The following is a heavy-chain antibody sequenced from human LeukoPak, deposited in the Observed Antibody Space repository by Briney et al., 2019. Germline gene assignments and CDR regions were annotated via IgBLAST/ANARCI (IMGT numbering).Heavy chain of an antibody. CDR1: GFTFSSYS. CDR3: ARLDIGAKGAFDI. Sequence: GGSLRLSCAASGFTFSSYSMNWVRQAPGKGLEWVANIKQDGSEKYYVGSVKGRFTISRDNAKNSLYLQMNSLRAEDTAVYYCARLDIGAKGAFDIWGQGTMVTVSS. CDR2: IKQDGSEK. V-gene: IGHV3-7*01. J-gene: IGHJ3*02. D-gene: IGHD2-2*03.